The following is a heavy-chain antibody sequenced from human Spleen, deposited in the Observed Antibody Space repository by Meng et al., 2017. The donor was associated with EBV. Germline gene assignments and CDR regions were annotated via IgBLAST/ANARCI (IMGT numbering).Heavy chain of an antibody. CDR1: GGPFRNYA. CDR2: FLPTLGAP. CDR3: ASESGRGYTPDY. Sequence: QVQLVQSAAEVKKPXSSVKVSCKTSGGPFRNYAISWVRQAPGQGLEWLGGFLPTLGAPNYAQKFHGRVSITADESTSTHYMDLSSLRSEDTAVYYCASESGRGYTPDYGVPGTLVTVS. D-gene: IGHD3-10*01. J-gene: IGHJ4*02. V-gene: IGHV1-69*01.